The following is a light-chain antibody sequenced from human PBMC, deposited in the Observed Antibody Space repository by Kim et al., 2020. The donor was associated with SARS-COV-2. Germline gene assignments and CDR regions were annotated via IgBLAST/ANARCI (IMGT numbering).Light chain of an antibody. CDR1: KLGDKY. Sequence: PGQTASITCSGDKLGDKYACWYQQKPGQSPVLVIYQDSKRPSGIPERFSGSDSGKTATLTISGTQAMDEADYYCQAWDSSTANVVFGGGTQLTVL. V-gene: IGLV3-1*01. CDR2: QDS. J-gene: IGLJ2*01. CDR3: QAWDSSTANVV.